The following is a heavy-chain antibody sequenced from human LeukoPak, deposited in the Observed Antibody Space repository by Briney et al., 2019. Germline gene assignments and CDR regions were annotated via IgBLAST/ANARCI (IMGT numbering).Heavy chain of an antibody. CDR2: ISYDGSNK. CDR1: RFTFIIYG. D-gene: IGHD3-22*01. Sequence: PGRSLRVSFAASRFTFIIYGMHGVRQAPGKGLGGGAVISYDGSNKYYADSVKGRFTISRDNSKNTLYLQMHSLRAEDTAVYYCATVDLYDSSGYYYRTRFDHWGQGPLVPVSS. CDR3: ATVDLYDSSGYYYRTRFDH. J-gene: IGHJ4*02. V-gene: IGHV3-30*03.